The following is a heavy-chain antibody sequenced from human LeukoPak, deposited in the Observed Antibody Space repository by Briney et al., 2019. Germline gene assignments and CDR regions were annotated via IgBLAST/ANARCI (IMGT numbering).Heavy chain of an antibody. CDR3: ARVGYSYGYSSPNFDY. Sequence: SVKVSCKSSGGTFSSHAIIWVRQAPGQGLEWMGGIIPIFGTANYAQKFQGRVTITADESTSTAYMELSSLRSEDTAVYYCARVGYSYGYSSPNFDYWGQGTLVTVSS. V-gene: IGHV1-69*01. CDR2: IIPIFGTA. CDR1: GGTFSSHA. D-gene: IGHD5-18*01. J-gene: IGHJ4*02.